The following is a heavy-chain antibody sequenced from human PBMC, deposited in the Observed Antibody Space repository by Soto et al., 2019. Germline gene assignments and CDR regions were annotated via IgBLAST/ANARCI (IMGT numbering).Heavy chain of an antibody. D-gene: IGHD3-22*01. CDR2: VYSGGST. J-gene: IGHJ6*02. V-gene: IGHV3-53*01. CDR3: ARLQDYYDSSGYWPYPYYYGMDV. Sequence: GGSLRLSCAASGFTVSSNYMSWVRQAPGKGLEWVSVVYSGGSTYYADSVKGRFTISRDNSKNTLYLQMNSLRAEDTAVYYCARLQDYYDSSGYWPYPYYYGMDVWGQGTTVTVSS. CDR1: GFTVSSNY.